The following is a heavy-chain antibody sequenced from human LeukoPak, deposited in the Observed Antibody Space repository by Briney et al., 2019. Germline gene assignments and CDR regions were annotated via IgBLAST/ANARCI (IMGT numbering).Heavy chain of an antibody. Sequence: GGSLRLSCAASGFTFSSYEMNWVRQAPGKGLEWVSYISSSGSTIYYADSVKGRFTISRDNAKNSLYLQMNSLRAEDTAVYYCARAKSDGYNSFDYWGQGTLVTVSS. CDR2: ISSSGSTI. D-gene: IGHD5-24*01. CDR3: ARAKSDGYNSFDY. CDR1: GFTFSSYE. J-gene: IGHJ4*02. V-gene: IGHV3-48*03.